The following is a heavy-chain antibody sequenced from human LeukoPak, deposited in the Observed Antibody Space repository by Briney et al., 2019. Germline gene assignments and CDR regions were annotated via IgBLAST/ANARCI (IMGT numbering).Heavy chain of an antibody. J-gene: IGHJ4*02. CDR1: GFSFSSYW. D-gene: IGHD2-2*01. Sequence: GGSLRLSRAASGFSFSSYWMTWVRQAPGKGLEWAANIKQDGSQKYYVDSVKSRFTISRDNAKNSLYLQMNSLRAEDTAVYYCVSTGSQLDYWGQGTLVTVSS. V-gene: IGHV3-7*01. CDR3: VSTGSQLDY. CDR2: IKQDGSQK.